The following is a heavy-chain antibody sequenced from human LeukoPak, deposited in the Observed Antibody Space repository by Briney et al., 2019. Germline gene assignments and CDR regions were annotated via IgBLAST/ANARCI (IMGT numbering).Heavy chain of an antibody. CDR2: IWYDGSNE. J-gene: IGHJ4*02. CDR1: GFSINSYG. Sequence: GRSLRLSCTASGFSINSYGMHWVRQAPGKGLGWVAVIWYDGSNENYADSVKGRFTISRDNSKNTLYLQMNSLRAEDTAVYYCAKDYYDSSGYHGSAGYFDYWGQGALVTVSS. CDR3: AKDYYDSSGYHGSAGYFDY. V-gene: IGHV3-33*06. D-gene: IGHD3-22*01.